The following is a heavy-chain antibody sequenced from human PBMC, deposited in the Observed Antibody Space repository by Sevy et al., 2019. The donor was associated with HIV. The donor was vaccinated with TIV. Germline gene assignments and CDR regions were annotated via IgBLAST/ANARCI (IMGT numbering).Heavy chain of an antibody. Sequence: GGSLRLSCAASGFTFSSYGMHWVRQAPGKGLEWVAVISYDGSNKYYADSVKGQFTISRDNSKNTLYLQMNSLRAEDTAVYYCANLYSSGWYDFDYWGQGTLVTVSS. CDR2: ISYDGSNK. D-gene: IGHD6-19*01. CDR3: ANLYSSGWYDFDY. CDR1: GFTFSSYG. V-gene: IGHV3-30*18. J-gene: IGHJ4*02.